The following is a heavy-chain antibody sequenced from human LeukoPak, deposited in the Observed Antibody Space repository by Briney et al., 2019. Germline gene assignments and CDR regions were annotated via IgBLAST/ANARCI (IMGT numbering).Heavy chain of an antibody. Sequence: GGSLRLSCTASGFAFGDYAMSWFRKAPGKGLEWVGFIRSKAYGGTTEYAASVKGRFTISRDDSKSIAYLQMNSLKTEDTAVYYCTRWGGGYCGGDCYSDFDYWGQGTLVTVSS. CDR3: TRWGGGYCGGDCYSDFDY. V-gene: IGHV3-49*03. CDR2: IRSKAYGGTT. J-gene: IGHJ4*02. CDR1: GFAFGDYA. D-gene: IGHD2-21*02.